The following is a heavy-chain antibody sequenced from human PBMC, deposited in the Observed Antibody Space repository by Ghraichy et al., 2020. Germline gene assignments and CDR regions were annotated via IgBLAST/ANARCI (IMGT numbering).Heavy chain of an antibody. Sequence: GGSLRLSCAASGFTFSNYGMHWVRQAPGKGLEWVAVISYDGGHKYYADSVKGRFTISRENSKNTLFLQMNSLRAEDTAVYYCAKGFHYYDNSYDAFDIWGQGTMVTVSS. CDR3: AKGFHYYDNSYDAFDI. D-gene: IGHD3-22*01. J-gene: IGHJ3*02. CDR1: GFTFSNYG. V-gene: IGHV3-30*18. CDR2: ISYDGGHK.